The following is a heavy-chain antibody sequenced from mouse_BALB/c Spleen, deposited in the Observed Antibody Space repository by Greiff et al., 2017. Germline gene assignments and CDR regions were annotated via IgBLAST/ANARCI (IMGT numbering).Heavy chain of an antibody. V-gene: IGHV1S81*02. CDR1: GYTFTSYW. Sequence: QVQLKESGAELVKPGASVKLSCKASGYTFTSYWMHWVKQRPGQGLEWIGEINPSNGRTNYNEKFKSKATLTVDKSSSTAYMQLSSLTSEDSAVYYCARPHFDYWGQGTTLTVSS. CDR3: ARPHFDY. J-gene: IGHJ2*01. CDR2: INPSNGRT.